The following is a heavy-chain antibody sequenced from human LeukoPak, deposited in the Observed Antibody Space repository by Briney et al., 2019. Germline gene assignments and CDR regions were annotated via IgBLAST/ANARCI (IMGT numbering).Heavy chain of an antibody. D-gene: IGHD3-16*02. CDR1: GGTFSSYA. Sequence: ASVKVSCKASGGTFSSYAISWVRQAPGQGLEWMGWISAYNGNTNYAQKLQGRVTMTTDTSTSTAYMELRSLRSDDTAVYYCARARITFGGVIVMPGPFDYWGQGTLVTASS. V-gene: IGHV1-18*01. CDR3: ARARITFGGVIVMPGPFDY. CDR2: ISAYNGNT. J-gene: IGHJ4*02.